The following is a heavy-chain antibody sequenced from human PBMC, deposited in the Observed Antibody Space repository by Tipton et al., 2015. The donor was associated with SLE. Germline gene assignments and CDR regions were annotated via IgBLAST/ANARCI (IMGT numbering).Heavy chain of an antibody. CDR2: ISWNSGSI. Sequence: SLRLSCAASGFTFDDYAMHWVRQAPGKGLGWVSGISWNSGSIGYADSVKGRVTISVDTSKNQFSLNLSSVTGADTAMYYCARGKDYDFWSGYYRRDAIDIWGQGTMVTVSS. J-gene: IGHJ3*02. V-gene: IGHV3-9*01. CDR1: GFTFDDYA. D-gene: IGHD3-3*01. CDR3: ARGKDYDFWSGYYRRDAIDI.